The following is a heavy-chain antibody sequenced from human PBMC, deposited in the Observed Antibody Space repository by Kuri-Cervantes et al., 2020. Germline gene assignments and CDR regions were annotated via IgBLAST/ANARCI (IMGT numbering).Heavy chain of an antibody. V-gene: IGHV3-30*02. CDR1: GFTFSSYG. J-gene: IGHJ3*02. CDR2: IRYDGSNK. D-gene: IGHD3-22*01. CDR3: ARLRVQDSSGRDAFDI. Sequence: GGSLRLSCAASGFTFSSYGMHWVRQAPGKGLEWVTFIRYDGSNKYYAESVKGRFTISRDNSKNTLYLQMNSLRAEDTAVYYCARLRVQDSSGRDAFDIWGQGTMVTVSS.